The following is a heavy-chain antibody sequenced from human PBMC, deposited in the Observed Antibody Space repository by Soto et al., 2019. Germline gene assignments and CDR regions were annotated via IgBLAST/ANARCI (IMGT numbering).Heavy chain of an antibody. J-gene: IGHJ5*02. CDR3: ARDIREFNWNYGWFDP. D-gene: IGHD1-7*01. Sequence: SETLSLTCTVSGGSISSYYWSWIRQPAGKGLEWIGRIYTSGSTNYNPSLKSRVTMSIDTSKNQFSLELSSVTAADTAVYFCARDIREFNWNYGWFDPWGQGTLVTV. V-gene: IGHV4-4*07. CDR2: IYTSGST. CDR1: GGSISSYY.